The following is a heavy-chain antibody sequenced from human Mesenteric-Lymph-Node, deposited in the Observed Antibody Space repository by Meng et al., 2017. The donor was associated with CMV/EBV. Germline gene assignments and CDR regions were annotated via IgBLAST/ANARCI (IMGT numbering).Heavy chain of an antibody. V-gene: IGHV4-34*01. CDR2: INHSGST. D-gene: IGHD3-9*01. CDR3: ARGSSYDILTGYFDY. J-gene: IGHJ4*02. Sequence: QVQLHHVAEGRLKPSETPSVSGAGYGGSFSGYYWNWIRQSPEKGLEWIGEINHSGSTTYNPSFTSRIIISVDTSTNQISLNMSSVTAADTAVYYCARGSSYDILTGYFDYWGQGALVTVSS. CDR1: GGSFSGYY.